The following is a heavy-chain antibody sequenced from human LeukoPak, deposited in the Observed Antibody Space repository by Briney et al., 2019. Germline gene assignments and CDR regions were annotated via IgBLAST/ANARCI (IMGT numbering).Heavy chain of an antibody. Sequence: SVKVSCKASGGTFSSYAISWVRQAPGQGLEWMGRIIPIFGTANYAQKFQGRVTITTDEFTSTAYMELSSLRSEDTAVYYCARGAPIYYYDSSGYSNWFDPWGQGTLVTVSS. CDR3: ARGAPIYYYDSSGYSNWFDP. CDR1: GGTFSSYA. D-gene: IGHD3-22*01. V-gene: IGHV1-69*05. J-gene: IGHJ5*02. CDR2: IIPIFGTA.